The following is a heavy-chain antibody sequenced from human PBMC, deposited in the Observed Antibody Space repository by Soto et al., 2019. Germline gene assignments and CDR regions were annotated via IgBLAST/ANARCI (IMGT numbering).Heavy chain of an antibody. CDR2: ISYDETNE. CDR1: GFTFGSHG. J-gene: IGHJ6*02. CDR3: AKDLRTTISDYGMDG. Sequence: GGSLRLSCVASGFTFGSHGMHWVRQAPGKGLEWVAVISYDETNEHYVDSVKGRFTISRDNSKSILYLQMNRLRPEDTAVYKCAKDLRTTISDYGMDGWGQGTTVTVAS. V-gene: IGHV3-30*18.